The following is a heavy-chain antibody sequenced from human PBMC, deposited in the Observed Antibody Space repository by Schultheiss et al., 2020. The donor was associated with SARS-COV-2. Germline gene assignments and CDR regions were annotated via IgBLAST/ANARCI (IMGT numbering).Heavy chain of an antibody. CDR3: ARDLGAYQLPRWGFDY. Sequence: GGSLRLSCAASGFTFSDYYMSWIRQAPGKGLEWVAVIWYDGSNKYYADSVKGRFTISRDNSKNTLYLQMNSLRAEDTAVYYCARDLGAYQLPRWGFDYWGQGTLVTVSS. D-gene: IGHD2-2*01. CDR1: GFTFSDYY. CDR2: IWYDGSNK. V-gene: IGHV3-33*08. J-gene: IGHJ4*02.